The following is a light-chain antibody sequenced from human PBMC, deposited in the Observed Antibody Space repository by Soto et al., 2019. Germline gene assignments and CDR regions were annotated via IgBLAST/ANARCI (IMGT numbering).Light chain of an antibody. CDR1: QSVGSD. CDR2: DIF. Sequence: EIVLTQSPGILSLSPGERATLSCRASQSVGSDLAWYQQKPGQAPRLVIYDIFTRATGVPTRISGSGSETDFTLTINRLEPEDFALYYCQHYHSGHRIAFGQGTRLEIK. CDR3: QHYHSGHRIA. V-gene: IGKV3-20*01. J-gene: IGKJ5*01.